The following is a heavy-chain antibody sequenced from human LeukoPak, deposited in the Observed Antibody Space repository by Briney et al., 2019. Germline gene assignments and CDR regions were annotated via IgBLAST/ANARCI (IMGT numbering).Heavy chain of an antibody. J-gene: IGHJ4*02. V-gene: IGHV4-39*01. D-gene: IGHD3-9*01. CDR3: ARLFRYYDILTGYVPGAFDC. CDR1: GGSISSSSHY. Sequence: PSESLSLTCTVFGGSISSSSHYWGWIRQPPGEGLEWIGSIYFSGSTYYSPSLKSRVTISVDPSTNQFSLKLSSVTAADTAVYYCARLFRYYDILTGYVPGAFDCWGQGTLVTVSS. CDR2: IYFSGST.